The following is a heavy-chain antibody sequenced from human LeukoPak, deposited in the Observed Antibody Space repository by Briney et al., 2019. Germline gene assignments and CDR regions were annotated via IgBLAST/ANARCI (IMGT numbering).Heavy chain of an antibody. Sequence: SVKVSCKASGGTFSSYALSWVRQAPGQGRECMGGIIPIFGTANYAQKFQGRVTITADESTSTAYMELSSLRSEDTAVYYCASPGRISGWYDLGYFDYWGQGTLVTVSS. CDR2: IIPIFGTA. J-gene: IGHJ4*02. D-gene: IGHD6-19*01. CDR1: GGTFSSYA. V-gene: IGHV1-69*13. CDR3: ASPGRISGWYDLGYFDY.